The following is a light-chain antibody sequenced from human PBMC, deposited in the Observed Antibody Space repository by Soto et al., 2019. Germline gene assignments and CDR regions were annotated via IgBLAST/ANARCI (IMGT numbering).Light chain of an antibody. CDR2: GAS. V-gene: IGKV3-15*01. CDR1: QSVTSN. CDR3: QHYFSWPYT. J-gene: IGKJ2*01. Sequence: EIVMTQSPATLSVSPGERATLSCRASQSVTSNLAWYQQKPGRAPRLLIYGASTRATGIPARFSCSGSGTEFTLTISNLQSEDFALYYCQHYFSWPYTFGQGTKLEIK.